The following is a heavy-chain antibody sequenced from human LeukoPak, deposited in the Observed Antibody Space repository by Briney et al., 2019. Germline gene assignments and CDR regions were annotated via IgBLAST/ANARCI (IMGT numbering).Heavy chain of an antibody. D-gene: IGHD2-2*02. CDR3: ARGRYCSSTSCYIPAGFGGIAAAGQYGDSDY. CDR2: INHSGST. V-gene: IGHV4-34*01. J-gene: IGHJ4*02. Sequence: PSETLSPTCAVYGGSFSGYYWSWIRQPPGKGLEWIGEINHSGSTNYNPSLKSRVTISVDTSKNQFSLKLSSVTAADTAVYYCARGRYCSSTSCYIPAGFGGIAAAGQYGDSDYWGQGTLVTVSS. CDR1: GGSFSGYY.